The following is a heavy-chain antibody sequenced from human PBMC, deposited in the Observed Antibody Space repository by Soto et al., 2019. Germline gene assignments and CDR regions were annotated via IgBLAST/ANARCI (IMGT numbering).Heavy chain of an antibody. D-gene: IGHD2-2*01. CDR1: GGSFSGYY. Sequence: XGTLSLTCAVYGGSFSGYYWSWMRQPPGKGLEWIGEINHSGSTNYNPSLKSRVTISVDTSKNQFSLKLSSVTAADTAVYYCARGVIVVVPAAGSWFDPWGQGTLVTVSS. V-gene: IGHV4-34*01. J-gene: IGHJ5*02. CDR2: INHSGST. CDR3: ARGVIVVVPAAGSWFDP.